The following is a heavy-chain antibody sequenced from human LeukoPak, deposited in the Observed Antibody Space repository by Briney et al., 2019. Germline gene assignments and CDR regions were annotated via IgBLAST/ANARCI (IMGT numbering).Heavy chain of an antibody. CDR1: GGSFSGYY. V-gene: IGHV4-34*01. CDR3: ARGGTYGDYSPQDFDY. CDR2: INHSGST. J-gene: IGHJ4*02. D-gene: IGHD4-17*01. Sequence: PSETLSLTCAVYGGSFSGYYWSWIRQPPGKGLEWIGEINHSGSTNYNPSLKSRVTISVGTSKNQFSLKLSSVTAADTAVYYCARGGTYGDYSPQDFDYWGQGTLVTVSS.